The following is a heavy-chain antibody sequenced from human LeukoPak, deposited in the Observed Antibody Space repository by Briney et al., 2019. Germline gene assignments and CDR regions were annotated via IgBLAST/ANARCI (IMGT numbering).Heavy chain of an antibody. V-gene: IGHV4-39*07. CDR3: ARGSYCSGGSCSYYYYYYMDV. Sequence: SETLSLTCSVSGYSISSSSYYWGWIRQPPGKGLEWIGEINHSGSTNYNPSLKSRVTISVDTSKNQFSLKLSSVTAADTAVYYCARGSYCSGGSCSYYYYYYMDVWGKGTTVTVSS. CDR1: GYSISSSSYY. D-gene: IGHD2-15*01. CDR2: INHSGST. J-gene: IGHJ6*03.